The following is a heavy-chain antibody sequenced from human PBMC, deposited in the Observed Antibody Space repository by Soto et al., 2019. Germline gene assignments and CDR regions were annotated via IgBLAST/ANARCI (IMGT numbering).Heavy chain of an antibody. Sequence: PGESLKISCKGSGHSFTTNWIGWVRQMPVKGLEFMGIIYPFYSDTRHSPSFQGHVTISSYNSITTSYLQLISLKASDTAMYYCARVGNQLVPGQHWGQGTLVTVSS. CDR3: ARVGNQLVPGQH. D-gene: IGHD6-13*01. CDR2: IYPFYSDT. CDR1: GHSFTTNW. J-gene: IGHJ1*01. V-gene: IGHV5-51*01.